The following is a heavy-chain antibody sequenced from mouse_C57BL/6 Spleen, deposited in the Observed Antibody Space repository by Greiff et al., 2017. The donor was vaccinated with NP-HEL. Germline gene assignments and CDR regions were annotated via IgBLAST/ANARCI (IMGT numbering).Heavy chain of an antibody. Sequence: DVKLVESGGGLVKPGGSLKLSCEASGFTFSSYAMSWVRQTPEKRLEWVATISDGGSYTYYQDTVKGRFTISRDNDKNNLDLQMSHLKSEDTARYYCARGSYGYDGDFDYWGQGTTLTVSS. J-gene: IGHJ2*01. D-gene: IGHD2-2*01. V-gene: IGHV5-4*03. CDR2: ISDGGSYT. CDR1: GFTFSSYA. CDR3: ARGSYGYDGDFDY.